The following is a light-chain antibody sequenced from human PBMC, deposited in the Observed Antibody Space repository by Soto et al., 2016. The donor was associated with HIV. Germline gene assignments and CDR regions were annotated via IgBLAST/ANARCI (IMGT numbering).Light chain of an antibody. CDR2: DDS. V-gene: IGLV3-21*02. J-gene: IGLJ2*01. CDR3: QVWDSASGHVV. Sequence: SYELTQPPSVSVAPGQTARITCEGNSIRSKSVHWYQQRPGQAPVLVVFDDSDRPSDIPDRFSGSKSGNTATLTISRVEAGDEADYYCQVWDSASGHVVFGGGTKLPV. CDR1: SIRSKS.